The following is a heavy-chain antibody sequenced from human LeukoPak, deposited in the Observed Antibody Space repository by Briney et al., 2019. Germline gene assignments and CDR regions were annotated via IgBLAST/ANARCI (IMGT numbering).Heavy chain of an antibody. V-gene: IGHV3-30-3*01. J-gene: IGHJ4*02. CDR1: GFTFSSYA. Sequence: SGGSLRLSCAASGFTFSSYAMHWVRQAPGKGLEWVAVISYDGSNKYYADSVKGRFTSSIDNARNSVYLQMNSLRAEDTAVYYCARDYLWAFDYWGQGTPVTVSS. D-gene: IGHD2-21*01. CDR3: ARDYLWAFDY. CDR2: ISYDGSNK.